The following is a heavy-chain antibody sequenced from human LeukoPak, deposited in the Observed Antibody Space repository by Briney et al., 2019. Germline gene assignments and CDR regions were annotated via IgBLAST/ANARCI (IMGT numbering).Heavy chain of an antibody. V-gene: IGHV4-59*01. D-gene: IGHD6-13*01. J-gene: IGHJ6*03. CDR3: ARVVSSSWEYYYYMDV. CDR2: IYYTGNT. CDR1: GGSISNYY. Sequence: SETLSLTCTVSGGSISNYYWNWIRQPPGKGLEWIGYIYYTGNTNYNPSLKSRVTISVDTSKNQFSLKLSSVTAADTAVYYCARVVSSSWEYYYYMDVWGKGTTVTISS.